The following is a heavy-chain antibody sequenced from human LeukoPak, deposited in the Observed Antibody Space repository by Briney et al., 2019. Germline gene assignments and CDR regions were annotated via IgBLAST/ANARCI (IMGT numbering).Heavy chain of an antibody. Sequence: PGGSLRLSCAASGFTFSSYAMSWVRQAPGKGLEWVSAISGSGGSTYYADSAKGRFTISRDNSKNTLYLQMNSLRAEDTAVYYCAKDVVDTAMEDYFDYWGQGTLVTVSS. V-gene: IGHV3-23*01. D-gene: IGHD5-18*01. CDR2: ISGSGGST. CDR3: AKDVVDTAMEDYFDY. J-gene: IGHJ4*02. CDR1: GFTFSSYA.